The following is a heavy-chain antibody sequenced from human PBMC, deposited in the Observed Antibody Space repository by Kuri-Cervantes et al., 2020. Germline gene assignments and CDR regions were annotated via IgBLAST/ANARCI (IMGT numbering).Heavy chain of an antibody. CDR1: GGSISSSSYY. CDR3: AISRSIGGNEGGFDY. Sequence: SETLSLTCTVSGGSISSSSYYWGWIRQPPGKGLEWIGSIYYSGSTYYNPSLKSRVTISVDTSKNQFSLKLSSVTAADTAVYYCAISRSIGGNEGGFDYWGQGTLVTVSS. J-gene: IGHJ4*02. D-gene: IGHD4-23*01. V-gene: IGHV4-39*01. CDR2: IYYSGST.